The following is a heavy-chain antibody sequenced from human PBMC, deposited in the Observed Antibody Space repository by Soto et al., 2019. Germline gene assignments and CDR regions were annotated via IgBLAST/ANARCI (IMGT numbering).Heavy chain of an antibody. J-gene: IGHJ4*02. D-gene: IGHD4-4*01. V-gene: IGHV3-7*01. CDR3: AREVYSNYWDKIDY. CDR2: IKQDGSEK. CDR1: GFTFSSYW. Sequence: PGGSLRLSCAASGFTFSSYWMSWVRQAPGKGLEWVDNIKQDGSEKYYVDSVKGRFTISRDNAKNSLYLQMNSLRAEDTAVYYCAREVYSNYWDKIDYWGQGTLVTVSS.